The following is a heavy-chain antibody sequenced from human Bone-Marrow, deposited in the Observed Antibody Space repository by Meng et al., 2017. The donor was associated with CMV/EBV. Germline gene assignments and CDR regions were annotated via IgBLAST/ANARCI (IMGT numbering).Heavy chain of an antibody. V-gene: IGHV1-69*05. Sequence: KVSCKASGGTFSSYANSWVRQAPGQGLEWMGGIIPIFGTANYAQKFQGRVTITTDESTSTAYMELSSLRSEDTAVYYCARASAYSSGWYYAFDIWGQGTMVTVSS. J-gene: IGHJ3*02. D-gene: IGHD6-19*01. CDR2: IIPIFGTA. CDR1: GGTFSSYA. CDR3: ARASAYSSGWYYAFDI.